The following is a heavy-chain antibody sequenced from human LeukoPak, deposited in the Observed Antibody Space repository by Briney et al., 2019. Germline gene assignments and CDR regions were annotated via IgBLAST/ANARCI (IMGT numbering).Heavy chain of an antibody. J-gene: IGHJ5*02. CDR2: ISGSGGST. D-gene: IGHD3-10*01. CDR3: AKDGGYGSGSYYSNNWFDP. Sequence: GGSLRLSCAASGFTFSSYAMSWVRQAPGKGLEWVSAISGSGGSTYYADSVKGRFTITRDNSKNTLYLQMNSLRAEDTAVYYCAKDGGYGSGSYYSNNWFDPWGQGTLVTVSS. V-gene: IGHV3-23*01. CDR1: GFTFSSYA.